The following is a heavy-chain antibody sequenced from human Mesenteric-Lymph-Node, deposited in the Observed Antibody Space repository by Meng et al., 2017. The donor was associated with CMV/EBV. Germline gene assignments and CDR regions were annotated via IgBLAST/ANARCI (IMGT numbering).Heavy chain of an antibody. CDR3: ARGAKRITIFGVVMPFDY. Sequence: SETLSLTCTVSGGSISRTSYYWGWIRQPPGKGLEWIGSIYYSGKTYYNPSLKTRVTISVDTSKNQFSLKLSSVTAADTAVYYCARGAKRITIFGVVMPFDYWGQGTLVTVSS. CDR2: IYYSGKT. CDR1: GGSISRTSYY. J-gene: IGHJ4*02. V-gene: IGHV4-39*07. D-gene: IGHD3-3*01.